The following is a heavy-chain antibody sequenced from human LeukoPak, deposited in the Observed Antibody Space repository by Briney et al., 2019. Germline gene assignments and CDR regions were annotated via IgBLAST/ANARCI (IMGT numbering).Heavy chain of an antibody. D-gene: IGHD1-7*01. Sequence: GGSLRLSCAASGFTFSVYYMSWIRQAPGKGLEWVSYISSSGSTIYYADSVKGRFTISRDNAKNSLYLQMNSLRAEDTAVYYCAKIRVIFNWNYAYYFDYWGQGSLVTVSS. V-gene: IGHV3-11*04. CDR3: AKIRVIFNWNYAYYFDY. CDR1: GFTFSVYY. J-gene: IGHJ4*02. CDR2: ISSSGSTI.